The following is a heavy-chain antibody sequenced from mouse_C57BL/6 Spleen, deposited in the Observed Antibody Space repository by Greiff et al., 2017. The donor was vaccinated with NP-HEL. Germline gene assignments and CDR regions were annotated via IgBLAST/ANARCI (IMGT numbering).Heavy chain of an antibody. CDR2: INPNNGGT. CDR3: AKGATDWYFDV. CDR1: GYTFTDYN. D-gene: IGHD3-1*01. V-gene: IGHV1-22*01. Sequence: VQLQQSGPELVKPGASVKMSCKASGYTFTDYNMHWVKQSHGKSLEWIGYINPNNGGTSYNQKFKGKATLTVNKSSSTAYMELRSLTSEDSAVYYCAKGATDWYFDVWGTGTTVTVSS. J-gene: IGHJ1*03.